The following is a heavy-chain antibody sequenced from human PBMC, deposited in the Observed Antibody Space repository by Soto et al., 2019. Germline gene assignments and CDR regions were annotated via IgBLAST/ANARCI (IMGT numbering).Heavy chain of an antibody. Sequence: QVQLMQSGAEVKKPGASVKVSCKASGYTFTSYGISWVRQAPGQGLEWMGWISAYNGNTNYAQKLQGRVTMTTDTSTSTAYMDVRSLRSDDTAVYYCARCVDSSGYYYGGCRFDYWGQGTLVTVSS. J-gene: IGHJ4*02. V-gene: IGHV1-18*01. D-gene: IGHD3-22*01. CDR1: GYTFTSYG. CDR2: ISAYNGNT. CDR3: ARCVDSSGYYYGGCRFDY.